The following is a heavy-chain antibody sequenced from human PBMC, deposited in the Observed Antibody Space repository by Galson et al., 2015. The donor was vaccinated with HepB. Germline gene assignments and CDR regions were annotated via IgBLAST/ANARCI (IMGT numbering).Heavy chain of an antibody. V-gene: IGHV1-69*13. CDR1: GGTFSSYA. J-gene: IGHJ6*03. CDR2: IIPIFGTA. CDR3: ARSIVVVPAAILGQANYYMDV. Sequence: SVKVSCKASGGTFSSYAISWVRQAPGQGLEWMGGIIPIFGTANYAQKFQGRVTITADESTSTAYMELSSLRSEDTAVYYCARSIVVVPAAILGQANYYMDVWGKGTTVTVSS. D-gene: IGHD2-2*02.